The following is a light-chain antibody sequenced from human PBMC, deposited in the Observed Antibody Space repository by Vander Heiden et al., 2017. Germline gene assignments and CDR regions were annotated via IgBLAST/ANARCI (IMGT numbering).Light chain of an antibody. J-gene: IGLJ2*01. CDR2: GNT. Sequence: QSLLTQPPSVSGAPGQTVIISYTGSSSNIGADYDVHWYQHLPGTAPKLLIYGNTLRASGVPDRFSGSKSDTSASLAITGLQAEDEADYYCQSFDSGLGVIFGGGTRLTV. CDR3: QSFDSGLGVI. CDR1: SSNIGADYD. V-gene: IGLV1-40*01.